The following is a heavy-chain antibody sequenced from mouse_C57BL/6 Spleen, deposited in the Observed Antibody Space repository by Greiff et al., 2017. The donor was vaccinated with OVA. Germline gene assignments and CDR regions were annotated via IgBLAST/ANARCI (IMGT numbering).Heavy chain of an antibody. CDR1: GYAFSSYW. CDR3: ARCGLYYGNYVGYFDY. Sequence: VQLQQSGAELVKPGASVTISCKASGYAFSSYWMNWVKQRPGKGLEWIGQIYPGDGDTNYNGKFKGKATLTADKSSSTAYMQLSSLTSEDSAVYFCARCGLYYGNYVGYFDYWGQGTTLTVSS. V-gene: IGHV1-80*01. J-gene: IGHJ2*01. D-gene: IGHD2-1*01. CDR2: IYPGDGDT.